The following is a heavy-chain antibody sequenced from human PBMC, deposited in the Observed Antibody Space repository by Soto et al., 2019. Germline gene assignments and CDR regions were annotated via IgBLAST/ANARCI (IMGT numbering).Heavy chain of an antibody. CDR2: SSATGAGT. D-gene: IGHD1-7*01. Sequence: EVQLLESGGGLVQPGGSLRLSCAASGFTFSSYGMTWVRQAPGKGLEWVSFSSATGAGTYYTDSVKCRFTISRDNSKNTLYLQMTSLRADDTAVYYCAKDRRAGGNYGFYSDFWGQGALVIVSS. V-gene: IGHV3-23*01. J-gene: IGHJ4*02. CDR3: AKDRRAGGNYGFYSDF. CDR1: GFTFSSYG.